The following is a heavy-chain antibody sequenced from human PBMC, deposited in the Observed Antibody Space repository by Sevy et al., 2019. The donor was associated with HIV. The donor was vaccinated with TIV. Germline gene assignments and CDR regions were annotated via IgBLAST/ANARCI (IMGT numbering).Heavy chain of an antibody. CDR1: GFTFSSYS. CDR3: ASEDYEDSRETRAEYFQH. D-gene: IGHD3-22*01. CDR2: ISSSGSTI. Sequence: GGSLRLSCAASGFTFSSYSMNWVRQAPGKGLEWVSYISSSGSTIYYADSVKGRFTISRDNAKNSLYLQMNSLRDEDTAVYYCASEDYEDSRETRAEYFQHWGQGTLVTVSS. J-gene: IGHJ1*01. V-gene: IGHV3-48*02.